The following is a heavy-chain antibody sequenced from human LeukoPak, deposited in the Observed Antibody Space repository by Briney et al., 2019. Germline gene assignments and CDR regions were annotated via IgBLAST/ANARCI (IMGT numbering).Heavy chain of an antibody. V-gene: IGHV4-34*01. CDR1: GGSFSGYY. D-gene: IGHD1-1*01. Sequence: PSETLSLTCAVYGGSFSGYYWSWIRQPPGKGLEWIGEINHSGSTNYNPSLKSRVTISVDTSKNQFSLKLSSVTAADTAVYYCARYRGTSGAFDTWGQGTMVTVSS. J-gene: IGHJ3*02. CDR2: INHSGST. CDR3: ARYRGTSGAFDT.